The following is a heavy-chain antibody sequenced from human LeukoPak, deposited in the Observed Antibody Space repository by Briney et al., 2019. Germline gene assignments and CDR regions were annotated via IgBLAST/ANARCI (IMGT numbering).Heavy chain of an antibody. V-gene: IGHV4-61*02. D-gene: IGHD3-22*01. J-gene: IGHJ5*02. CDR2: IYTSGST. Sequence: SETLSLTCTVSGGSISSGSNYWSWIRQPAGKGLEWIGRIYTSGSTNYNPSLKSRVTISVDTSKNQFSLKLSSVTAADTAVYYCARDRKWLSTMGIDPWGQGTLVTVSS. CDR1: GGSISSGSNY. CDR3: ARDRKWLSTMGIDP.